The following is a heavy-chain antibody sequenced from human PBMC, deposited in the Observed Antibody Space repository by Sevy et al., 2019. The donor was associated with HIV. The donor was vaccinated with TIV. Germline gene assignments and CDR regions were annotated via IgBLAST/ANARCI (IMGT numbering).Heavy chain of an antibody. V-gene: IGHV3-30*02. Sequence: GGSLRLSCAASGFTFNFHGMHWVRQAPGKGLEWVAFIWHDGSNKYMADSVKGRFTISRDNSKNTLFLQMNSLTVEDTAVYYCARESDNSARWLDPWGQGTLVTVSS. CDR2: IWHDGSNK. CDR3: ARESDNSARWLDP. D-gene: IGHD4-4*01. J-gene: IGHJ5*02. CDR1: GFTFNFHG.